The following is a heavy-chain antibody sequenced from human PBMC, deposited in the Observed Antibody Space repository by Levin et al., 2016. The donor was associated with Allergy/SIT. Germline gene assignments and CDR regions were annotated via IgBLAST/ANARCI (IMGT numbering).Heavy chain of an antibody. CDR2: IRNKAAGWTT. Sequence: GESLKISCAASGFIFSDSVIHWVRQASGKGLEWVGRIRNKAAGWTTEYATAVQGRFTISRDDSENTLYLQMNSLKTDDTAMYYCVSDQDWGSATYRFYWGQGTLVTVSS. D-gene: IGHD3-10*01. J-gene: IGHJ4*02. CDR3: VSDQDWGSATYRFY. CDR1: GFIFSDSV. V-gene: IGHV3-15*01.